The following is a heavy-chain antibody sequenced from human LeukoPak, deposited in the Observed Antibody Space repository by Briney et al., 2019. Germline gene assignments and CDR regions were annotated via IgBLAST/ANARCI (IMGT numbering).Heavy chain of an antibody. CDR2: INPNSGGT. J-gene: IGHJ3*02. D-gene: IGHD6-13*01. CDR3: ARGRSSSSWYQSPSDPTEQNDAFDI. Sequence: ASVKVSCKASGYTFTSYYMHWVRQAPGQGLEWMGWINPNSGGTNYAQKFQGRVTMTRDTSISTAYMELSRLRSDDTAVYYCARGRSSSSWYQSPSDPTEQNDAFDIWGQGTMVTVSS. V-gene: IGHV1-2*02. CDR1: GYTFTSYY.